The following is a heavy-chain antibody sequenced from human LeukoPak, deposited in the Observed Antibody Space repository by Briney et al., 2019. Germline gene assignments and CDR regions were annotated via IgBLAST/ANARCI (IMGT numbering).Heavy chain of an antibody. Sequence: GGSLRLSCAASGFTFSSYWMSWVRQAPGKGLEWVANIKQDGSEKYYVDSVKGRFTISSDNAKNSLYLQMNSLRAEDTAVYYCASPIVVVVAAPLGYWGQGTLVTVSS. CDR1: GFTFSSYW. CDR3: ASPIVVVVAAPLGY. D-gene: IGHD2-15*01. CDR2: IKQDGSEK. V-gene: IGHV3-7*01. J-gene: IGHJ4*02.